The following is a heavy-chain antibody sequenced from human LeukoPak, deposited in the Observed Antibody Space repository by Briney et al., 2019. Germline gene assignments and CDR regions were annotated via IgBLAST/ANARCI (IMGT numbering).Heavy chain of an antibody. D-gene: IGHD4-17*01. CDR3: TRSSTVTSPPGY. CDR2: IRSKAYGGTT. CDR1: GFTFSSYS. Sequence: GGSLRLSCAASGFTFSSYSMNWVRQAPGKGLEWVGFIRSKAYGGTTEYAASVKGRFTISRDDSKSIAYLQMNSLKTEDTAVYYCTRSSTVTSPPGYWGQGTLVTVSS. J-gene: IGHJ4*02. V-gene: IGHV3-49*04.